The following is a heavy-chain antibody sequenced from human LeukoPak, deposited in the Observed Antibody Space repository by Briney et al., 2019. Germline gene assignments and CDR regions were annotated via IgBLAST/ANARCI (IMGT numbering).Heavy chain of an antibody. D-gene: IGHD2-8*01. Sequence: SETLSLACTVSGGSISSYHWSWIRQPAGKGLEWIGRIYASGSTNYNPSLKSRVTMSVDTSKSQFSLKLSSVTAADTAVYYCAREGYCTNGVCLDYWGQGTLVTVSS. J-gene: IGHJ4*02. CDR1: GGSISSYH. CDR3: AREGYCTNGVCLDY. CDR2: IYASGST. V-gene: IGHV4-4*07.